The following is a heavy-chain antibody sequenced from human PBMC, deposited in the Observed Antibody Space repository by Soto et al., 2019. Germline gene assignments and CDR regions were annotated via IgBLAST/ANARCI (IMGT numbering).Heavy chain of an antibody. CDR2: IDPIYRTA. CDR3: VRDSGAKLSSS. Sequence: SVKVSCKASGGTFSSYRINWVRQAPGQGLEWVGGIDPIYRTAEYAQKFQGRVTITADESARTAYMDLRSLKSQDTAVYYCVRDSGAKLSSSWGQGTLVTVSS. D-gene: IGHD6-13*01. J-gene: IGHJ4*02. V-gene: IGHV1-69*13. CDR1: GGTFSSYR.